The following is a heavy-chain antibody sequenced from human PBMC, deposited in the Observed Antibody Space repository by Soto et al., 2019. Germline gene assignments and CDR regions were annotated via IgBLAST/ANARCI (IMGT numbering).Heavy chain of an antibody. CDR3: AKASATGKSDGMDV. V-gene: IGHV3-23*01. D-gene: IGHD7-27*01. J-gene: IGHJ6*02. Sequence: EVQLLESGGGLVQPGGSLRLACVASGFPFSSYAMRWVRQTPGRGLECVSSISSGSNTYYTDSVRGRFTISRDNSKNSLYLQMSSLSADDPALSYCAKASATGKSDGMDVWGQGTTVSVSS. CDR2: ISSGSNT. CDR1: GFPFSSYA.